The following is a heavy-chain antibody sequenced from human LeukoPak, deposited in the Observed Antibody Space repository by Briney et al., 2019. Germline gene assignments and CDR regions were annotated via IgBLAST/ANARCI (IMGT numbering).Heavy chain of an antibody. CDR1: GYTFTSYG. J-gene: IGHJ5*02. CDR2: MSAYNGNT. CDR3: ARVDLVPDILTGYYTHVFNNWFDP. V-gene: IGHV1-18*01. D-gene: IGHD3-9*01. Sequence: ASVKLSCKASGYTFTSYGISWVRQAPGQGLEWMGWMSAYNGNTNYAQKLQGRVTMTTDTSTITAYMELRSLRSDDTAVYYCARVDLVPDILTGYYTHVFNNWFDPWGQGTLVTVSS.